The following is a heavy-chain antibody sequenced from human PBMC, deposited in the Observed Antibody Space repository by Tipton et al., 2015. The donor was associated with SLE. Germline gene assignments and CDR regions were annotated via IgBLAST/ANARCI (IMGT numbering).Heavy chain of an antibody. CDR3: ARARFRVAAAH. J-gene: IGHJ1*01. Sequence: SLRLSCAASGFTFSSYAMHWVRQAPGKGLERVAVISYDGSNKHYADSVKGRFTISRDNAKNSLYLQMNSLRAEDTAVYYCARARFRVAAAHWGQGTLVTVSS. CDR2: ISYDGSNK. V-gene: IGHV3-30-3*01. D-gene: IGHD6-19*01. CDR1: GFTFSSYA.